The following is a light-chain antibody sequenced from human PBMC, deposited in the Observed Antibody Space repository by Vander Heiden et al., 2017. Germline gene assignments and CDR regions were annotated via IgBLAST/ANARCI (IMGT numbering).Light chain of an antibody. CDR1: SSNIGNNY. V-gene: IGLV1-51*01. J-gene: IGLJ3*02. CDR2: DNN. Sequence: QSVLTQPPSVSAAPGQKVTISCSGSSSNIGNNYVSWYQQLPGTAPKLRSYDNNKRPSGIPDRFSGSKSGTSATLGITGLQTGDEADYYCGTWDSSLSAWVFGGGTKLTVL. CDR3: GTWDSSLSAWV.